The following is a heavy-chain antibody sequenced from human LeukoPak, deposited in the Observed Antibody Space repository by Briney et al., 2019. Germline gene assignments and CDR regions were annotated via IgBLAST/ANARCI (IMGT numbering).Heavy chain of an antibody. V-gene: IGHV3-30*02. CDR1: GFTFRSYG. D-gene: IGHD3-22*01. CDR3: AKDSSDYYFDY. J-gene: IGHJ4*02. CDR2: ICYDEITK. Sequence: GGSLRLSFVAAGFTFRSYGIHWVRQAPGRGLEWLAFICYDEITKNYADSVKGRFTISRDNSKNTLYVQLNSLRPDDTAVYYCAKDSSDYYFDYWGQGTLVTVSS.